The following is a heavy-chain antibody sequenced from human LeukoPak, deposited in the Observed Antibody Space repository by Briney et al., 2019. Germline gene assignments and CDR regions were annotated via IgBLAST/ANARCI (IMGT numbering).Heavy chain of an antibody. CDR3: ARGGIAVAGTSPGLDY. CDR2: ISYDGSNK. V-gene: IGHV3-30*04. J-gene: IGHJ4*02. CDR1: GFTFSSYA. D-gene: IGHD6-19*01. Sequence: GGSLRLSCAASGFTFSSYAMHWVRQAPGKGLEWVAVISYDGSNKYYADSVKGRFTISRDNSKNTLYLQMNSPRAEDTAVYYCARGGIAVAGTSPGLDYWGQGTLVTVSS.